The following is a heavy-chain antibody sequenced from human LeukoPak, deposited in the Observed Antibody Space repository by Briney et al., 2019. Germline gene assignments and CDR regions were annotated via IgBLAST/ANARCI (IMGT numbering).Heavy chain of an antibody. Sequence: ASVKVSCKASGYTFTDYYIHWVRQAPGQGLEWMGWINPYSGGTNYAQKFQGRVTMTRDTSISTAYMELSRLRSDDTAVYYCARDQSSTWPLNFDYWGQGTLVTVSS. CDR2: INPYSGGT. D-gene: IGHD6-13*01. CDR3: ARDQSSTWPLNFDY. V-gene: IGHV1-2*02. CDR1: GYTFTDYY. J-gene: IGHJ4*02.